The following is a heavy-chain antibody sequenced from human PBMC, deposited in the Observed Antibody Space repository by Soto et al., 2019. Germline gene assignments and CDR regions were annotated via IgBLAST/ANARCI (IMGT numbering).Heavy chain of an antibody. J-gene: IGHJ3*02. CDR1: GFTFSSYG. CDR3: AKERNKLVTAFDI. D-gene: IGHD3-9*01. Sequence: GGSLRLSCAASGFTFSSYGMHWVRQAPGKGLEWVAVISYDGSNKYYADSVKGRFTISRDNSKNTLYLQMNSLRAEDTAVYYCAKERNKLVTAFDIWGQGTMVTVSS. CDR2: ISYDGSNK. V-gene: IGHV3-30*18.